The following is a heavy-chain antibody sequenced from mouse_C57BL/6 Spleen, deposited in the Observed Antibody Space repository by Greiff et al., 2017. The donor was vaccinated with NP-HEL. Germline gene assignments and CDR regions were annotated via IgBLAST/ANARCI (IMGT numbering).Heavy chain of an antibody. V-gene: IGHV1-80*01. CDR3: ARSSDGYYVFAY. CDR1: GYAFSSYW. J-gene: IGHJ3*01. Sequence: VQLQQSGAELVKPGASVKISCKASGYAFSSYWMNWVKQRPGKGLEWIGQIYPGDGDTNYNGKFKGKATLTADKSSSTAYMQLSSLTSEDSAVYFCARSSDGYYVFAYWGQGTLVTVSA. CDR2: IYPGDGDT. D-gene: IGHD2-3*01.